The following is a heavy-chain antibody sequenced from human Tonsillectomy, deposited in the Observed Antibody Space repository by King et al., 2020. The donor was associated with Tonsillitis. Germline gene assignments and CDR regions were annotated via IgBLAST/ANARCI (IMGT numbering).Heavy chain of an antibody. D-gene: IGHD3-10*01. J-gene: IGHJ4*02. CDR3: TTRLLWFGELLADY. CDR1: GFTLSNAW. Sequence: VQLVESGGGLVKPGGSLRLSCAASGFTLSNAWMSWVRQAPGKGLEWVGRIKSKTDGGTTDYAAPVKGRFTISRDDSKNTLYLQMNSLKTEDTAVYYCTTRLLWFGELLADYWGQGTLVTVSS. CDR2: IKSKTDGGTT. V-gene: IGHV3-15*01.